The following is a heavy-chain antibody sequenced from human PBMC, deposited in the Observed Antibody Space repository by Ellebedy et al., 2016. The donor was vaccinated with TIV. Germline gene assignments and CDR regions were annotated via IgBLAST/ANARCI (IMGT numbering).Heavy chain of an antibody. CDR3: ARVGGLMATGRNY. J-gene: IGHJ4*02. Sequence: SETLSLXXTVSGYSISSGYYWGWIRQPPGKGLEWIGSIYHSGSTYYNPSLKSRVTISVDTSKNQFSLKLSSVTAADTAVYYCARVGGLMATGRNYWGQGTLVTVSS. V-gene: IGHV4-38-2*02. D-gene: IGHD3-10*01. CDR2: IYHSGST. CDR1: GYSISSGYY.